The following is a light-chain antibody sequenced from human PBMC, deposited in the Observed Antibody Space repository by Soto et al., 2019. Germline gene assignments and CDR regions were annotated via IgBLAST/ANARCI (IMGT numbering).Light chain of an antibody. CDR2: RDN. V-gene: IGLV1-44*01. Sequence: QSVLTQPTSASGTPGQRVTISCSGSSSNIGTYSVSWYQQFPGTAPRLLIYRDNHRPSGISDRFSGSKSGTSASLDIIGLQSGDEADYYCTAWDGSLNVRLFGGGTKLTVL. CDR1: SSNIGTYS. J-gene: IGLJ3*02. CDR3: TAWDGSLNVRL.